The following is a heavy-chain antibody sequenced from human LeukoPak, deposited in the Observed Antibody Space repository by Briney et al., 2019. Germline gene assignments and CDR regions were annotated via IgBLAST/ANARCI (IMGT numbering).Heavy chain of an antibody. CDR1: GYTFTGYN. CDR2: INPNSGDT. J-gene: IGHJ4*02. D-gene: IGHD3-10*01. Sequence: VASVKVSCKASGYTFTGYNLHWVRQAPGQGLEWMGWINPNSGDTNYEQKFQGRVTMTRDTSISTAYMELSRLRSDDTAVYYCARDRGRAIEGSYYFDYWGQGTLVTVSS. V-gene: IGHV1-2*02. CDR3: ARDRGRAIEGSYYFDY.